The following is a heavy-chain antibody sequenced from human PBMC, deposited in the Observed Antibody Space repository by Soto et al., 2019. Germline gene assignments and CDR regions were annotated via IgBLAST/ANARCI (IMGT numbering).Heavy chain of an antibody. D-gene: IGHD6-13*01. J-gene: IGHJ6*02. CDR1: GFTFSSYW. CDR3: ARVPYSSSWYYYYYYGMDV. Sequence: PGGSLRLSCAASGFTFSSYWMHWVRQAPGKGLVWVSRINSDGSSTSYADPVKGRFTISRDNAKNTLYLQMNSLRAEDTAVYYCARVPYSSSWYYYYYYGMDVWGQGTTVTVSS. V-gene: IGHV3-74*01. CDR2: INSDGSST.